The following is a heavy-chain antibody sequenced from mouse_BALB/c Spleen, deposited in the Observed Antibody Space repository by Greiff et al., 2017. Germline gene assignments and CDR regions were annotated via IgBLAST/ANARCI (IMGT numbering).Heavy chain of an antibody. Sequence: EVKLMESGGGLVKPGGSLKLSCAASGFTFSSYAMSWVRQTPEKRLEWVASISSGGSTYYPDSVKGRFTISRDNARNILYLQMSSLRSEDTAMYYCARGDYRYDGAWFAYWGQGTLVTVSA. V-gene: IGHV5-6-5*01. CDR1: GFTFSSYA. CDR3: ARGDYRYDGAWFAY. J-gene: IGHJ3*01. CDR2: ISSGGST. D-gene: IGHD2-14*01.